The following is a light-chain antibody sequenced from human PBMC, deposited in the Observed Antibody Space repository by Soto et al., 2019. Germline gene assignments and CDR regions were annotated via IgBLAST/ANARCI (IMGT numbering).Light chain of an antibody. CDR2: ATS. CDR3: QHYNNWPLT. Sequence: EIVLTQSPGTLSVSPGKRASLSCWASQSVSSNLAWYQQKPGQTPRLLIYATSTRATGIPARFSGSGSGTEFTLTISSLQSEDFAVYYCQHYNNWPLTFGGGTKVDIK. J-gene: IGKJ4*01. V-gene: IGKV3-15*01. CDR1: QSVSSN.